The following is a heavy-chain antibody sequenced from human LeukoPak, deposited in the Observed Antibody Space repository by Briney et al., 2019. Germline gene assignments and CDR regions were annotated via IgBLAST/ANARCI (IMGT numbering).Heavy chain of an antibody. V-gene: IGHV3-23*01. D-gene: IGHD3-10*01. J-gene: IGHJ4*02. CDR1: GFTFSKYG. CDR2: ISGSGGNT. Sequence: GGSLRLSCAASGFTFSKYGMSWVRQAPGQGLDWVSGISGSGGNTDYADSVKGRFTISRDNSKNTLYLQMNSLTAEDTALYYCAKGMGFGESSFDYWGQGTLVTVSS. CDR3: AKGMGFGESSFDY.